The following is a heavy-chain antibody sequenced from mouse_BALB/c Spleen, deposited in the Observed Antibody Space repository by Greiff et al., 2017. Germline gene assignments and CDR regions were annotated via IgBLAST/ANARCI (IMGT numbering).Heavy chain of an antibody. CDR3: ARDLGRSGYFDV. V-gene: IGHV7-3*02. D-gene: IGHD4-1*01. J-gene: IGHJ1*01. Sequence: EVKVEESGGGLVQPGGSLRLSCATSGFTFTDYYMSWVRQPPGKALEWLGFIRNKANGYTTEYSASVKGRFTISRDNSQSILYLQMNTLRAEDSATYYCARDLGRSGYFDVWGAGTTVTVSS. CDR2: IRNKANGYTT. CDR1: GFTFTDYY.